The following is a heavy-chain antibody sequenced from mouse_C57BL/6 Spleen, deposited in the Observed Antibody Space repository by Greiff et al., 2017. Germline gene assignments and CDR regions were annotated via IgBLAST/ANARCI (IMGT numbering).Heavy chain of an antibody. CDR2: ISDGGSYT. CDR1: GFTFSSYA. V-gene: IGHV5-4*03. CDR3: ANYYGSLSYAMDY. Sequence: EVMLVESGGGLVKPGGSLKLSCAASGFTFSSYAMSWVRQTPEKRLEWVATISDGGSYTYYPDNVKGRFTISRDNAKNNLYLQMSHLKSEDTAMYYCANYYGSLSYAMDYWGQGTSVTVSS. D-gene: IGHD1-1*01. J-gene: IGHJ4*01.